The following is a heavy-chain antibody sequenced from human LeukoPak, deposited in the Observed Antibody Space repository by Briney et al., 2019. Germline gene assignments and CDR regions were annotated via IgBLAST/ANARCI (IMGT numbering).Heavy chain of an antibody. Sequence: GGSLRLSCAASGFTFSSYWMSWVRQAPGKGLEGGANIKQDGSEKYNVDSVKGRFTISRDNAKNSLYLQMNSLRAEDTAVYYCARVMGLRYAANDYWGQGTLVTVSS. CDR2: IKQDGSEK. CDR1: GFTFSSYW. D-gene: IGHD3-9*01. CDR3: ARVMGLRYAANDY. J-gene: IGHJ4*02. V-gene: IGHV3-7*01.